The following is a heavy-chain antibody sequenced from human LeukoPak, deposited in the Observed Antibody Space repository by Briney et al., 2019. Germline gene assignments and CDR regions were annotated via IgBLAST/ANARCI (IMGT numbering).Heavy chain of an antibody. J-gene: IGHJ4*02. CDR1: GFTFSSYA. CDR2: ISYDGSNK. D-gene: IGHD6-13*01. CDR3: ARDSSWTYYFDY. Sequence: GGSLILSCAASGFTFSSYAMHWVRQAPGKGLEWVAVISYDGSNKYYADSVKGRFTISRDNSKNTLYLQMNSLRAEDTAVYYCARDSSWTYYFDYWGQGTLVTVSS. V-gene: IGHV3-30*04.